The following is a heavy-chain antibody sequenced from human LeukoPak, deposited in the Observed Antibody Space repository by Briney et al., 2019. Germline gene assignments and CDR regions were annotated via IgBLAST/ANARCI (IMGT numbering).Heavy chain of an antibody. CDR3: ARDLGIVVVPAAIGAWFDP. CDR2: IYYSGST. J-gene: IGHJ5*02. Sequence: SETLSLTCTVSGGSISSGGYYWSWIRQHPGKGLEWIGYIYYSGSTYYNPSLKSRVTISVDTSKNQFSLKLSSVTAADTAVYYCARDLGIVVVPAAIGAWFDPWGQGTLVTFSS. CDR1: GGSISSGGYY. V-gene: IGHV4-31*03. D-gene: IGHD2-2*02.